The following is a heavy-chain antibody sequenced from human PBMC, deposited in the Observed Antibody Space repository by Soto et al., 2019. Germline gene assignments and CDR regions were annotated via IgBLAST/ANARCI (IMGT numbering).Heavy chain of an antibody. CDR3: AKGISGQPLTWFDP. V-gene: IGHV3-23*01. J-gene: IGHJ5*02. CDR2: ISGSGGST. CDR1: GFTFSSYA. D-gene: IGHD1-20*01. Sequence: SLRLSCAASGFTFSSYAMSWVRQAPGKGLEWVSAISGSGGSTYYADSVKGRFTISRDNSKNTLYLQMNSLRAEDTAVYYCAKGISGQPLTWFDPWGQGTLVTVS.